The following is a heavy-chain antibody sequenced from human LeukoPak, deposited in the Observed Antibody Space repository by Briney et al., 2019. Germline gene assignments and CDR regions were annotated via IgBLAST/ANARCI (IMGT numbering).Heavy chain of an antibody. CDR2: IGTTSGAI. CDR1: GFTFNAFG. D-gene: IGHD1-7*01. J-gene: IGHJ4*02. Sequence: GGSLRLSCAASGFTFNAFGMNWVRQAPGKGLEWVSYIGTTSGAIYYADSVKGRFTISRDSAKNSLYLQMNSLRAEDTAVYYCASSWNYATLNWGQGTLVTVSS. CDR3: ASSWNYATLN. V-gene: IGHV3-48*01.